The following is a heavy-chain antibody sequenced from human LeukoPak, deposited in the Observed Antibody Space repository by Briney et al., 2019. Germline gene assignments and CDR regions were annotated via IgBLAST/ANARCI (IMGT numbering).Heavy chain of an antibody. CDR1: GGSISSGDYY. V-gene: IGHV4-30-4*08. J-gene: IGHJ4*02. CDR2: IYYSGST. CDR3: ARDEPAAIGY. Sequence: SETLSLTCTVSGGSISSGDYYWSWIPQPPGKGLEWIGYIYYSGSTYYNPSLKSRVTISVDTSKNQFSLKLSSVTAADTAVYYCARDEPAAIGYWGQGTLVTVSS. D-gene: IGHD2-2*02.